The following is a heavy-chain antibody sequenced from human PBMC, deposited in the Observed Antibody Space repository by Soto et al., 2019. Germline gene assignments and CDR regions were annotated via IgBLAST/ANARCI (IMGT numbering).Heavy chain of an antibody. CDR2: LIPFFHTA. CDR1: GDTFSSYA. D-gene: IGHD3-10*01. V-gene: IGHV1-69*01. J-gene: IGHJ4*02. Sequence: QVQLVQSGAEVKKPGSSVKVSCKASGDTFSSYALSWVRQAPGQGLEWMGGLIPFFHTANYAQRFQGRVTITADESTSTTYMELSSLRSEDTAVYYCARGPPMVGGFKYWGQGTLVTVSS. CDR3: ARGPPMVGGFKY.